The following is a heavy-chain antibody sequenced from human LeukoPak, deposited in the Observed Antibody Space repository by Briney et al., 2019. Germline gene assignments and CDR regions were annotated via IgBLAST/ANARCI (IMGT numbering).Heavy chain of an antibody. CDR3: AREQPPLGYFDY. V-gene: IGHV4-59*01. Sequence: SETLSLTCSVSGGSISSYYWNWIRQPPGKALEWIGYIYHSGSTNYNPSLKSRVTISVDTSKKQLSLRLSSVTAADTAVYYCAREQPPLGYFDYWGQGTLVTVS. J-gene: IGHJ4*02. CDR2: IYHSGST. D-gene: IGHD5-18*01. CDR1: GGSISSYY.